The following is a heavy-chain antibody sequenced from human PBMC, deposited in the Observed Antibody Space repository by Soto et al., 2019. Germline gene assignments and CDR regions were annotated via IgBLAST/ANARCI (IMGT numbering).Heavy chain of an antibody. V-gene: IGHV4-4*02. CDR3: VSSSSAVYYYYYMDV. CDR2: IYHSGST. CDR1: SGSISSSNW. D-gene: IGHD6-13*01. Sequence: QVQLQESGPGLVKPSGTLSLTCAVSSGSISSSNWWRWVRQPPGKGLEWIGEIYHSGSTNHNPSLKSRVTISVDKSKIQFSLKLSSVTAADTAVYYCVSSSSAVYYYYYMDVWGKGTTVTVSS. J-gene: IGHJ6*03.